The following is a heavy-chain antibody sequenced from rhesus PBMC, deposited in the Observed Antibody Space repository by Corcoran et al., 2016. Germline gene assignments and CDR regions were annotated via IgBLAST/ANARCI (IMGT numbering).Heavy chain of an antibody. CDR2: INSGGGSP. CDR3: AKGAIVAFDF. J-gene: IGHJ3*01. CDR1: GFTFSSYW. D-gene: IGHD3-16*01. V-gene: IGHV3S42*01. Sequence: EVQLVESGGGLAKHGGSLRLSCAASGFTFSSYWMNWVRQTPGKGLEWISDINSGGGSPYYADSVKGRFTISRDNSKNTLSLQMNSLRAEDTAVYYCAKGAIVAFDFWGQGLRVTVSS.